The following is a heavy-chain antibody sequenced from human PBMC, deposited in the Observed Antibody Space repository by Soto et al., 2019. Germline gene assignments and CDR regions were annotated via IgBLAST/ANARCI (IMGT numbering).Heavy chain of an antibody. D-gene: IGHD4-17*01. CDR2: IYHSGST. Sequence: QLLESGSGLVKPSQTLSLTCAVSGGSISSGGYSWSWIRQPPGKGLEWIGYIYHSGSTYYNPSLKSRVTISVDRSKNQFSLKLSSVTAADTAVYYCARERNYGGNSGRRYFDLWGRGTLVTVSS. CDR3: ARERNYGGNSGRRYFDL. V-gene: IGHV4-30-2*01. CDR1: GGSISSGGYS. J-gene: IGHJ2*01.